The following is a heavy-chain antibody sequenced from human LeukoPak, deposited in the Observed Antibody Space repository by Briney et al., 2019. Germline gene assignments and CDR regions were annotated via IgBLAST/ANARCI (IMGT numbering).Heavy chain of an antibody. D-gene: IGHD2-15*01. CDR2: IYYSGST. CDR3: ARTGYCSGGSCYSLRSGFTWFDP. CDR1: GGSISSYY. J-gene: IGHJ5*02. Sequence: SETLSLTCTVSGGSISSYYWSWIRQPPGKGLEWIGYIYYSGSTNYNPSLKSRVTISVDTSKNQFSLKLSSVTAADTAVYYCARTGYCSGGSCYSLRSGFTWFDPWGQGTLVTVSS. V-gene: IGHV4-59*01.